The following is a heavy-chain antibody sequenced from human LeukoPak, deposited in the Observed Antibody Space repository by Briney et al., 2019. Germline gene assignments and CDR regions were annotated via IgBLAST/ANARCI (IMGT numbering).Heavy chain of an antibody. Sequence: GGSLRLSCAASGFTFSNYWMNLVRQAPGKGLEWVSHIRDSSTSTFYADSVKGRFTISGDNAKNSLYLQMNSLRDEDTAVYYCARDNDWGFDYWGQGTLVTVSS. CDR3: ARDNDWGFDY. J-gene: IGHJ4*02. V-gene: IGHV3-48*02. CDR1: GFTFSNYW. D-gene: IGHD7-27*01. CDR2: IRDSSTST.